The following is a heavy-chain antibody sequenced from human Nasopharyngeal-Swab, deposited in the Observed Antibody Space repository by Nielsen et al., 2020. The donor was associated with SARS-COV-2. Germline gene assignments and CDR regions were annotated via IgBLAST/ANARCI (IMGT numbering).Heavy chain of an antibody. J-gene: IGHJ4*02. D-gene: IGHD6-13*01. CDR2: IYYSGST. V-gene: IGHV4-39*01. CDR3: ARIFPYSSSWYGKYYFDY. Sequence: WIRQPPGKGLEWIGSIYYSGSTYYNPSLKSRVTISVDTSKNQFSLKLSSVTAADTAVHYCARIFPYSSSWYGKYYFDYWGQGTLVTVSS.